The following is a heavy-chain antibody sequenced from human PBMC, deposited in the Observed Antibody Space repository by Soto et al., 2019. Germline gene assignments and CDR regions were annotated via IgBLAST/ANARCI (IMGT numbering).Heavy chain of an antibody. D-gene: IGHD6-13*01. CDR2: IYSGGRN. J-gene: IGHJ4*02. CDR3: ARGSSRWDY. Sequence: SETLSLTCTVSGGSISSFHWSWIRQPAGKGLEWIGRIYSGGRNNYNLSLKSRVTMSVDTSKNQFSLRLSSVTAADTAMYYCARGSSRWDYWGQGTLVTVSS. CDR1: GGSISSFH. V-gene: IGHV4-4*07.